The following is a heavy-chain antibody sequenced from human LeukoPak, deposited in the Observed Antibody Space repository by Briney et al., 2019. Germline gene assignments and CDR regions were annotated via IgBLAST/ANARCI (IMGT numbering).Heavy chain of an antibody. Sequence: PGGSLRLSGSASGFTFSSFAMSWVRQAPGKGLEWVSGISASGGSTYYADSVKDRFTISRDNSDNTLYLQVSSLRAEDTAVYYCAKGPLEVNFWYYYMDVWGKGTTVTVSS. V-gene: IGHV3-23*01. J-gene: IGHJ6*03. D-gene: IGHD2-8*02. CDR2: ISASGGST. CDR1: GFTFSSFA. CDR3: AKGPLEVNFWYYYMDV.